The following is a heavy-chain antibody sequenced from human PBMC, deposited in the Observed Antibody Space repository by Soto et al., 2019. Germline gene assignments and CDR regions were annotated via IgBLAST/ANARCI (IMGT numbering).Heavy chain of an antibody. CDR2: INHSGST. D-gene: IGHD6-6*01. V-gene: IGHV4-34*01. Sequence: SETLSLTCAVYGGSFSGYYWSWIRQPPGKGLEWIGEINHSGSTNYNPSLKSRVTISVDTSKNQFSLKLSSVTAADTAVYYCARGLLGYEYSSSSGGVYYYYYMDVWGKGTTVTVSS. CDR1: GGSFSGYY. CDR3: ARGLLGYEYSSSSGGVYYYYYMDV. J-gene: IGHJ6*03.